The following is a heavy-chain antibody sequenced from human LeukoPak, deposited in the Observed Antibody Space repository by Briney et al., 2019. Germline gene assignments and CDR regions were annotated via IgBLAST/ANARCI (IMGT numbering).Heavy chain of an antibody. J-gene: IGHJ4*02. CDR1: GGSISSYY. D-gene: IGHD3-22*01. Sequence: PSETLSLTCTVSGGSISSYYRSWIRQPPGKGLEWIGYINYSGSTNYNPSLKRRVTISVDTSKNHFSLKVSSVTAADTAVYYCARVSHFDSSGYSPWGQGTLVTVSS. CDR2: INYSGST. V-gene: IGHV4-59*01. CDR3: ARVSHFDSSGYSP.